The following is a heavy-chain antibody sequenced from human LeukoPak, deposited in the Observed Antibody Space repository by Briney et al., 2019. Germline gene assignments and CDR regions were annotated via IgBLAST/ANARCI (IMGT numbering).Heavy chain of an antibody. CDR3: AHRGSRSHWYFDV. D-gene: IGHD2-15*01. V-gene: IGHV2-5*02. Sequence: SSPTLAKPIQTLTPVCTLSGFSISTGGVAVGWIRQPPKSAPAWLALIYWDDDKRYSPSLKTRLTITKDTSKNQVVLTMTNMDPVDTATYYCAHRGSRSHWYFDVWGRGTLV. CDR2: IYWDDDK. J-gene: IGHJ2*01. CDR1: GFSISTGGVA.